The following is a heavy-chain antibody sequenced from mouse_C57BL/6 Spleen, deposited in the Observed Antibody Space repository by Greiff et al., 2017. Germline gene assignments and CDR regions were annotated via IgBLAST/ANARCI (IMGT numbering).Heavy chain of an antibody. CDR1: GYTFTSYW. CDR2: IYPSDSET. D-gene: IGHD2-1*01. CDR3: ARGGGLLGDY. Sequence: QVQLQQPGAELVRPGSSVKLSCKASGYTFTSYWMDWVKQRPGQGLEWIGNIYPSDSETHYNQKFKDKATLTVDKSSSTAYMQLSSLTSEDSAVYYCARGGGLLGDYWGQGTTLTVSS. J-gene: IGHJ2*01. V-gene: IGHV1-61*01.